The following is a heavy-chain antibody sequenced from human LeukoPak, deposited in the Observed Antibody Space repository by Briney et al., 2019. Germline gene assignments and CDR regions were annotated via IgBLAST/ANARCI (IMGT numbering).Heavy chain of an antibody. J-gene: IGHJ4*02. Sequence: PGGSLRLSCAASGLTFSSYGMHWVRQAPGKGLEWVAVISYDGSNKYYADSVKGRFTISRDNSKNTLYLQMNSLRAEDTAVYYCAKWAHYGGYDYWGQGTLATVSS. V-gene: IGHV3-30*18. CDR2: ISYDGSNK. CDR3: AKWAHYGGYDY. D-gene: IGHD5-12*01. CDR1: GLTFSSYG.